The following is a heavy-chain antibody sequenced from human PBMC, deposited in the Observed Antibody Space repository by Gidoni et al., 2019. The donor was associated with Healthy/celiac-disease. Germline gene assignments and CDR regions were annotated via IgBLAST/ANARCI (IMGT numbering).Heavy chain of an antibody. J-gene: IGHJ6*02. D-gene: IGHD4-17*01. CDR2: LKQGGSEK. V-gene: IGHV3-7*01. CDR3: ARDSYGDYVDVVSYGMDV. CDR1: GFTFSRDW. Sequence: EVQLVASGGGLVQPGGSLRLSCAASGFTFSRDWMIWVRQDPGKGMEWVANLKQGGSEKYYVDSVKGRFTISRDNAKNSRYLQMNSLRAEDTAVYYCARDSYGDYVDVVSYGMDVWGQGTTVTVSS.